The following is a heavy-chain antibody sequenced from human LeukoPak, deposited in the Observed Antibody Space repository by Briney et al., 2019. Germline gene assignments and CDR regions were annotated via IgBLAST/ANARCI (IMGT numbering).Heavy chain of an antibody. CDR1: DGSISSYY. V-gene: IGHV4-59*01. Sequence: PSETLSLTCTVSDGSISSYYWSWIRQPPGKGLEWIGYIYYSGSTNYNPSLKSRVTISVDTSKNQFSLKLSSVTAADTAVYYCARVRGYSYGYYFDYWGQGTLVTVSS. CDR2: IYYSGST. D-gene: IGHD5-18*01. J-gene: IGHJ4*02. CDR3: ARVRGYSYGYYFDY.